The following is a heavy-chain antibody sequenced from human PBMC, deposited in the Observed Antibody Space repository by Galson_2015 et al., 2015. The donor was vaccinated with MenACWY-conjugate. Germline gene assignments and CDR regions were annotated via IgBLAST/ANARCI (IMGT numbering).Heavy chain of an antibody. Sequence: SVKVSCKASGYTFTSYAMHWVRQAPGQGLEWMGWINADNGNTKYAQKFQGRVTITRDTSASTAYMELSSLRSEDTVVYYCASLSDTAMVWDFDYWGQGTLVTVSS. CDR2: INADNGNT. CDR1: GYTFTSYA. V-gene: IGHV1-3*01. J-gene: IGHJ4*02. D-gene: IGHD5-18*01. CDR3: ASLSDTAMVWDFDY.